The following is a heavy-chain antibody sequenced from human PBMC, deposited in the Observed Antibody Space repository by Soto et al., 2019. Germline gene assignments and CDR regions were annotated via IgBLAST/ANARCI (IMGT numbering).Heavy chain of an antibody. D-gene: IGHD5-12*01. CDR2: IHYSGST. Sequence: QVQLQESGPGLVKPSQTLPLTCTVSGGSISSGDYYWSWILQPSGKGLEWIGYIHYSGSTYYNPSLKSRVTIPVDTSKTQFSLKLSSVTAADTDVYYCAGMISPQATAGIPDYWGQGPLVTVSS. V-gene: IGHV4-30-4*01. CDR1: GGSISSGDYY. CDR3: AGMISPQATAGIPDY. J-gene: IGHJ4*02.